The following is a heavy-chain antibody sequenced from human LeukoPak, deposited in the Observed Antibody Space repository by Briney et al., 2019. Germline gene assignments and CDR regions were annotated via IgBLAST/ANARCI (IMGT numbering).Heavy chain of an antibody. J-gene: IGHJ4*02. V-gene: IGHV1-2*02. CDR3: ARDGIVGAPWTDPHFDY. CDR1: GYTFTGYY. D-gene: IGHD1-26*01. Sequence: ASVKVSCKASGYTFTGYYMHWVRQAPGQGLEWMGWINPNSGGTNYAQKLQGRVTMTTDTSTSTAYMELRSLRSDDTAVYYCARDGIVGAPWTDPHFDYWGQGTLVTVSS. CDR2: INPNSGGT.